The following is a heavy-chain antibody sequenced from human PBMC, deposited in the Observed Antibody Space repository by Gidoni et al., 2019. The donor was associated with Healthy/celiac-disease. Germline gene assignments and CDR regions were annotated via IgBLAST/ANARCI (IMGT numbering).Heavy chain of an antibody. V-gene: IGHV4-39*01. D-gene: IGHD1-1*01. Sequence: QLQLQESGPGLVKPSETLSLTCTVSGGSISSSSYYWGWIRPPPGKGLEWIGSIYYSGSTYYNPSLKSRVTISVDTSKNQFSLKLSSVTAADTAVYYCASQSNEDYYYYYMDVWGKGTTVTVSS. CDR3: ASQSNEDYYYYYMDV. CDR2: IYYSGST. CDR1: GGSISSSSYY. J-gene: IGHJ6*03.